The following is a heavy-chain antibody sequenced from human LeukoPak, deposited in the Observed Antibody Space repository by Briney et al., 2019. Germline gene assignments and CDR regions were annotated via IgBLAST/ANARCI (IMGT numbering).Heavy chain of an antibody. Sequence: GGSLSLSCAAVGFTVTSNYMNWVRQAPGKGLEWVSSIDSSSSFIYYADSVKGRFTISRDNAKNSLYLQMNSLRAEDTAVYYCAKKGSRIAAAGPYFDYWGQGTLVTVSS. CDR3: AKKGSRIAAAGPYFDY. CDR1: GFTVTSNY. CDR2: IDSSSSFI. D-gene: IGHD6-13*01. J-gene: IGHJ4*02. V-gene: IGHV3-21*01.